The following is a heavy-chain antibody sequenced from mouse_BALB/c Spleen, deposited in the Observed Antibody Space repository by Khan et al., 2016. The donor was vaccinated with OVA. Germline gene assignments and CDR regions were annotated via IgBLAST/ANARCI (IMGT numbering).Heavy chain of an antibody. D-gene: IGHD4-1*01. V-gene: IGHV5-6*01. CDR3: ASDLTGSFAY. J-gene: IGHJ3*01. CDR2: INRGGYYT. CDR1: GFTFSTYG. Sequence: EVELVESGGDLMKPGGSLKLSCAASGFTFSTYGMSWVSQTPDKSLEWVASINRGGYYTYYPDSVQGRFTVSRNNARNTLYLQMSSLKSEDTAMYYCASDLTGSFAYWGQGTLVTVSA.